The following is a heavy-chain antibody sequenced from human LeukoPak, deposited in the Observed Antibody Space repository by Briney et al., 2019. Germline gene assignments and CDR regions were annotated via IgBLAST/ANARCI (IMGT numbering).Heavy chain of an antibody. V-gene: IGHV4-4*02. D-gene: IGHD3-10*01. CDR3: ARRKYGSGSYYTGTYYFDY. CDR1: GGSISSSNW. CDR2: IYHSGST. Sequence: SETLSLTCAVSGGSISSSNWWSWVRQPPGKGLEWIGEIYHSGSTNYNPSLKSRVTISVDTSKNQFSLKLSSVTAADTAVYYCARRKYGSGSYYTGTYYFDYWGQGTLVTVSS. J-gene: IGHJ4*02.